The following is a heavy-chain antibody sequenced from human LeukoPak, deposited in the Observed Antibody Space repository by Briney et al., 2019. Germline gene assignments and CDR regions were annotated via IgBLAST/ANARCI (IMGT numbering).Heavy chain of an antibody. D-gene: IGHD3-16*01. CDR2: IYYSGST. CDR3: WITCGGVTEEVDY. V-gene: IGHV4-39*01. J-gene: IGHJ4*02. CDR1: GGSISSSSYY. Sequence: SETLSLTCTVSGGSISSSSYYWGWIRQPPGKGLEWIGSIYYSGSTYYNPSLKSRVTISVDTSKNQFSLKLSSVTATDTAVYYCWITCGGVTEEVDYWGQGTLVTVSS.